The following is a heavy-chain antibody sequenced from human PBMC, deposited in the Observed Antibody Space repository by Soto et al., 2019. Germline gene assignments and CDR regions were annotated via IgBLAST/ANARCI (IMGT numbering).Heavy chain of an antibody. CDR2: ISAYNGNT. CDR3: ARDSRIAVAGNDAFDI. J-gene: IGHJ2*01. D-gene: IGHD6-19*01. Sequence: APVKVSCKASGYTFSSYGIGWGRQAPGQGLEWMGWISAYNGNTNYAQKLQGRVTMTTDTSTSTAYMELRSLRSDDTAVYYCARDSRIAVAGNDAFDIWGRGTLVTVSS. V-gene: IGHV1-18*01. CDR1: GYTFSSYG.